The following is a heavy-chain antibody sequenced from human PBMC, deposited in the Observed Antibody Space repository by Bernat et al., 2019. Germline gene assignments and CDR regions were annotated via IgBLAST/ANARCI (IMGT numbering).Heavy chain of an antibody. CDR2: IRYDGSNK. D-gene: IGHD3-22*01. Sequence: QVQLVESGGGVVQPGGSLRLSCAASGFTFSSYGMHWVRQAQGKGLEWVAFIRYDGSNKYYADSVKGRFTISRDNSKNTLYLQMNSLRAEDTAVYYCAKPKHYYESSGVFDYWGQGTLVTVSS. CDR3: AKPKHYYESSGVFDY. CDR1: GFTFSSYG. J-gene: IGHJ4*02. V-gene: IGHV3-30*02.